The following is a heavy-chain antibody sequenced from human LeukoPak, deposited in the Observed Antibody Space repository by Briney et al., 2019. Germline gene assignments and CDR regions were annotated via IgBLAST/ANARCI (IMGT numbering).Heavy chain of an antibody. Sequence: SETLSLTCTVSGGSISSYYWSWIRQPAAKGQEWIGRIYTSGSTNYNPSLKSRVTMSVDTSKNQFSLKLSSVTAADTALYYCARARAGIAVAGTDAFDIWGQGTMVTVSS. CDR3: ARARAGIAVAGTDAFDI. CDR2: IYTSGST. CDR1: GGSISSYY. V-gene: IGHV4-4*07. J-gene: IGHJ3*02. D-gene: IGHD6-19*01.